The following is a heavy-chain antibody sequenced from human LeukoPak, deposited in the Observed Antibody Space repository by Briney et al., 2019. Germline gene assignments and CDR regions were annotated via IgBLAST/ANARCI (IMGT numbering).Heavy chain of an antibody. D-gene: IGHD6-6*01. CDR3: AKKLPDASSYFDF. V-gene: IGHV3-23*01. CDR2: ISGTGRST. Sequence: GGSLRLSCAASGFTFSSYAMSWVRQAPGKGLEWVSAISGTGRSTYSADSVKGRFYISRDNSQNTVYLQMNSLRGEDTAIYFCAKKLPDASSYFDFWGQGILVTVSS. CDR1: GFTFSSYA. J-gene: IGHJ4*02.